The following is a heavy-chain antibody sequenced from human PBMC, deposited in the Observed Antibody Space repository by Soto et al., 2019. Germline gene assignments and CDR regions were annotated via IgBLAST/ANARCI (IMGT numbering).Heavy chain of an antibody. CDR2: TYYRSKWYH. V-gene: IGHV6-1*01. J-gene: IGHJ4*02. CDR3: ARGSYYSGWV. D-gene: IGHD6-19*01. Sequence: PSQTLSLTCAISGDSVSSDTVVWNWIRLSPSRGLEWLGRTYYRSKWYHEYAVFVQSRISINPDTSKNHFSLQLNSVTPEDTAVYYCARGSYYSGWVWGQGTLVTVSS. CDR1: GDSVSSDTVV.